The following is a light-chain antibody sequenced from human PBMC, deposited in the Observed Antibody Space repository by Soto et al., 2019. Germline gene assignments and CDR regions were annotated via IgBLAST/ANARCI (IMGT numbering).Light chain of an antibody. CDR2: GAN. Sequence: EIVLTQSPGTLSLSPGERATLSCRASQTVSRSYLALYRQKPGQAPRLLIYGANSSANGIPDRVSGSGSGTDFTLTISRLEPEEFAVYYCRQYGSSPCTFGQGTKLEIK. CDR1: QTVSRSY. V-gene: IGKV3-20*01. J-gene: IGKJ2*02. CDR3: RQYGSSPCT.